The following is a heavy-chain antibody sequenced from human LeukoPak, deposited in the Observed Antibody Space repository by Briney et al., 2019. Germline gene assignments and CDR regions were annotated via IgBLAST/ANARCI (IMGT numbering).Heavy chain of an antibody. CDR3: ARDYAYAFDI. J-gene: IGHJ3*02. Sequence: GGSLRLSCAASGFTFSRYWMSWVRQAPGKGLEWVANIKQDGSEKYYVDSVKGRFTISRDNARNSLYLQMNNLRDEDAAIYYCARDYAYAFDIWGQGTMVTVSS. CDR2: IKQDGSEK. D-gene: IGHD2-2*01. CDR1: GFTFSRYW. V-gene: IGHV3-7*01.